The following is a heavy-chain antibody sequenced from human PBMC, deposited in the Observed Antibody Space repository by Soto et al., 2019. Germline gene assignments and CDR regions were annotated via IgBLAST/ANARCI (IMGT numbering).Heavy chain of an antibody. CDR2: IKTNAEGGTT. D-gene: IGHD5-12*01. CDR1: GFTFANAW. Sequence: GSLRLSCVGSGFTFANAWMSWVRQAPGKGLEWVGLIKTNAEGGTTNYAAPVKGRFTISRDDSKDTVYLHMSSLTTEDTAVYYCADMPVATTADYWGRGT. J-gene: IGHJ4*02. V-gene: IGHV3-15*01. CDR3: ADMPVATTADY.